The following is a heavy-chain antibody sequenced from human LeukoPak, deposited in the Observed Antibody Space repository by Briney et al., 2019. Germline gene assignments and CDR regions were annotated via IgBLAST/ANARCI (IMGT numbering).Heavy chain of an antibody. V-gene: IGHV1-69*05. CDR3: ARYDSNYVSAFDY. CDR2: IIPIFGTA. J-gene: IGHJ4*02. D-gene: IGHD4-11*01. CDR1: GGTFSSYA. Sequence: ASVKVSCKASGGTFSSYAISWVRQAPGQGLEWMGRIIPIFGTANYAQKFQGRVTITTDESTSTAYMELSSLRSEDTAVYYCARYDSNYVSAFDYWGQGTLVTASS.